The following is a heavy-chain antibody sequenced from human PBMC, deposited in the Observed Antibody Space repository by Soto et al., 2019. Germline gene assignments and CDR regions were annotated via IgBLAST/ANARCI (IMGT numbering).Heavy chain of an antibody. J-gene: IGHJ3*01. Sequence: GGSLRLSCAADGFTFSRYAMSWVREAPGKGLEWVSSISDRGQSVFFADSVKGRFTITRNNSNKTLYLQMNSLRADDTAVYYCAAPLGPGGLGRDISFALWGQGTMVTVSS. CDR3: AAPLGPGGLGRDISFAL. V-gene: IGHV3-23*01. CDR1: GFTFSRYA. D-gene: IGHD3-9*01. CDR2: ISDRGQSV.